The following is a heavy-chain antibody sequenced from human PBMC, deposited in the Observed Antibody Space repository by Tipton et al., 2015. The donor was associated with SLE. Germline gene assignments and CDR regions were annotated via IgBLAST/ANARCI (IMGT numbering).Heavy chain of an antibody. V-gene: IGHV4-59*01. D-gene: IGHD3-10*01. Sequence: TLSLTCTVSGGSISSYYWSWIRQPPGKGLEWIGYIYYSGSINYNPSLKSRVTISVDTSKNQFSLKLSSVTAADTAVYYCARDQGWFGEPYDAFDIWGQGTMVTVSS. CDR2: IYYSGSI. CDR1: GGSISSYY. J-gene: IGHJ3*02. CDR3: ARDQGWFGEPYDAFDI.